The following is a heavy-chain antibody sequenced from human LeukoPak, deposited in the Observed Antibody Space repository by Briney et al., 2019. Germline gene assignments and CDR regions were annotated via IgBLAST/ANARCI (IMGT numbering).Heavy chain of an antibody. D-gene: IGHD6-19*01. V-gene: IGHV3-7*04. CDR1: GFPFSHYW. J-gene: IGHJ4*02. CDR2: INQDESEK. CDR3: VRAAGALNF. Sequence: GGSLRLSCSSSGFPFSHYWMTWVRQAPGKGLEWVANINQDESEKYYVDSVKGRFTISRDNARNSLHLQMNSPRAEDTAVYFCVRAAGALNFWGQGTLVTVSS.